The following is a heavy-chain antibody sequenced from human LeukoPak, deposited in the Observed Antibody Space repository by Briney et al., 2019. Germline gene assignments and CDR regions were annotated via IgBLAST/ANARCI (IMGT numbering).Heavy chain of an antibody. Sequence: GGSLRLSCAVSGFTFSTKSMNWVRQTPGKGLEWVSYITADGGTTYYADSVKGRFTISRDNAKSSLYLQMNSLRDEDTAVYYCASRDYFDYWGQGTLVTVSS. V-gene: IGHV3-48*02. CDR3: ASRDYFDY. J-gene: IGHJ4*02. CDR2: ITADGGTT. CDR1: GFTFSTKS.